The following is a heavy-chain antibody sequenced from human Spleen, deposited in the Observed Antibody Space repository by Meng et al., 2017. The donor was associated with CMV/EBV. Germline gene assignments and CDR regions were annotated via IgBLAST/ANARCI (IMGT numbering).Heavy chain of an antibody. J-gene: IGHJ5*02. V-gene: IGHV3-30*02. CDR1: GFTFSSYS. CDR2: IRYDGSGQ. Sequence: SLRLSCAASGFTFSSYSMNWVRQAPGKGLEWLAFIRYDGSGQYYAESVKGRFTISRDNFKNTLFLQMNSLRGDDTAVYYCTREPGLDPWGQGTLVTVSS. CDR3: TREPGLDP.